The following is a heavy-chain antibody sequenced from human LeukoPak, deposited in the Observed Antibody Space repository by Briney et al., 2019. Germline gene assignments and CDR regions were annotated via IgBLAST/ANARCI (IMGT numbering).Heavy chain of an antibody. CDR3: TSEWGYSSSWVYYDCLDD. D-gene: IGHD6-13*01. CDR2: IRSKSKRYAP. J-gene: IGHJ6*03. Sequence: GSLILYCAASGFTFSYSALHLVRQASGEGPEWVCRIRSKSKRYAPAHAQSVKGRFTISGDDSINTASLHMDSLKTGDTAVCYGTSEWGYSSSWVYYDCLDDWGKGTTVTVSS. CDR1: GFTFSYSA. V-gene: IGHV3-73*01.